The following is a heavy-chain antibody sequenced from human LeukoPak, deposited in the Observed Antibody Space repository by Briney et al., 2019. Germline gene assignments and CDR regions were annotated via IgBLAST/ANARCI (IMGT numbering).Heavy chain of an antibody. CDR1: GFTFSSYG. V-gene: IGHV3-23*01. J-gene: IGHJ4*02. D-gene: IGHD2-2*02. CDR2: ITKSGDNT. Sequence: GGSLRLSCAASGFTFSSYGMSWVRQAPGKGLEWVSSITKSGDNTHYADSVKGRFTISRDNSKNTLYLQMNSLRAEDTAVYYCAARDCSSSSCYRFDYWGQGTLITVSS. CDR3: AARDCSSSSCYRFDY.